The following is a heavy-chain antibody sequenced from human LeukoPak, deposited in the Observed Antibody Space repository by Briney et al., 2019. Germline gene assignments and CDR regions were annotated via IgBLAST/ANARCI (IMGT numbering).Heavy chain of an antibody. CDR1: GFTFSSYA. V-gene: IGHV3-23*01. Sequence: GGSLRLSCAASGFTFSSYAMSWVRQAPGRGLEWVSAISVSGGSTYYADSVKGRFTISRDNSKNTLYLQMNSLRAEDTAVYYCAKEYCSGGSCYSPGPWGQGTLVTVSS. J-gene: IGHJ5*02. CDR2: ISVSGGST. CDR3: AKEYCSGGSCYSPGP. D-gene: IGHD2-15*01.